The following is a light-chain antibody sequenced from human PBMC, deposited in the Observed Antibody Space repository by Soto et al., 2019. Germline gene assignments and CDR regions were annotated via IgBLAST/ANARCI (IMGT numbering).Light chain of an antibody. CDR1: QSISSY. Sequence: DIQMTQSPSSLSASVGDRVTITCRASQSISSYLNWYLQKPGKAPKLLIYAASSLQSGVPSRFSGSGSGTDFTLTISSLQPEDFASYYCQQSYSNFRTFGQGTKVEIK. J-gene: IGKJ1*01. CDR3: QQSYSNFRT. V-gene: IGKV1-39*01. CDR2: AAS.